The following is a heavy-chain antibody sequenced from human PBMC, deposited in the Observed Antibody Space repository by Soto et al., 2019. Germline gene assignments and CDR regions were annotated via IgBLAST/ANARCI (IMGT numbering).Heavy chain of an antibody. J-gene: IGHJ5*02. V-gene: IGHV4-4*08. CDR3: ARGRLAVAGTNWFDP. CDR1: GASISSFF. CDR2: VYNTGST. Sequence: QVQLQESGPGLVKPSETLSLTCTVSGASISSFFWSWIRQPPGKGLEWIGYVYNTGSTDYSPSLKSRVSISMHTSKNLFSLKLRSVTAADTALYYCARGRLAVAGTNWFDPWGQGTLVTVSS. D-gene: IGHD6-19*01.